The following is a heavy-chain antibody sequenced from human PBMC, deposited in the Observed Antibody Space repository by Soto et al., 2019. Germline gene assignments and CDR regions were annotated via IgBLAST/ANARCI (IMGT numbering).Heavy chain of an antibody. CDR1: GFTFDDYA. J-gene: IGHJ4*02. V-gene: IGHV3-9*01. Sequence: EVQLVESGGGLVQPGRSLRLSCAASGFTFDDYAIHWVRQVPGKGLEWVSGISSKSGTIGYADSVRGRFTISRDNAKSSLYLQMNSLRPEDTALYYCAKAWGYYYDSYFDYWGQGTLVTVSS. CDR3: AKAWGYYYDSYFDY. CDR2: ISSKSGTI. D-gene: IGHD3-22*01.